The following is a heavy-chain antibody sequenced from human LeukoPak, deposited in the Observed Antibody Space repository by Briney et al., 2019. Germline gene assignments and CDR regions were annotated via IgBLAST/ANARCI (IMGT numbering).Heavy chain of an antibody. D-gene: IGHD5-12*01. CDR3: ARDLDSGYGAFDY. J-gene: IGHJ4*02. V-gene: IGHV3-48*01. CDR2: ISHGSETM. CDR1: GFTFSSFT. Sequence: GGSLRLSCAASGFTFSSFTMNWVRQAPGTGLEWISFISHGSETMSYADSVQGRFTISRDNSKNTLYLQMNSLRAEDTAVYYCARDLDSGYGAFDYWGQGTLVTVSS.